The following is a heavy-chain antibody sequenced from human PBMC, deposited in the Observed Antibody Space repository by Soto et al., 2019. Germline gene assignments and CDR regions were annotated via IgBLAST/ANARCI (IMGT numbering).Heavy chain of an antibody. CDR2: ISGSGGTI. D-gene: IGHD2-8*01. Sequence: GGSLRLSCAAAGFTFSNHAMGRVRQAPGKGLEWVSTISGSGGTIYDADSVKGRFTISRDSSKNALWLQMNSLRAEDTALYSCAKGSCNFRPYGMGGWGQGTTVAVSS. CDR3: AKGSCNFRPYGMGG. J-gene: IGHJ6*02. V-gene: IGHV3-23*01. CDR1: GFTFSNHA.